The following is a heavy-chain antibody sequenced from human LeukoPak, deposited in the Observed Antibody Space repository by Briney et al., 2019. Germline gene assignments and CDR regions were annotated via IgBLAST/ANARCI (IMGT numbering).Heavy chain of an antibody. D-gene: IGHD2-15*01. CDR2: IRANGGDT. J-gene: IGHJ5*02. CDR3: AKGGYTTSFDP. V-gene: IGHV3-23*01. Sequence: GGSLRLSCAASGFTFSSYSMKWVRQAPGKGLEWVSNIRANGGDTYYTDSVKGRFTISRDNSKNTLYLEMNSLRAEDTAVYYCAKGGYTTSFDPWGQGTLVTVSS. CDR1: GFTFSSYS.